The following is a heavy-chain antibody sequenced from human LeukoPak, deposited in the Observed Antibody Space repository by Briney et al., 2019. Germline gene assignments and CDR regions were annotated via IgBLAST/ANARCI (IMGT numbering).Heavy chain of an antibody. Sequence: GGSLRRSCAASGFTFSDYYMSWIRQAPGKGREWVSYISSGGRTIYYADSVKGRFTMSRDNAKNSLELQMNSLRAEDTAVYYCARPVVAATTPDTFDIWGQGTMVTVSS. V-gene: IGHV3-11*04. D-gene: IGHD2-15*01. CDR3: ARPVVAATTPDTFDI. CDR1: GFTFSDYY. CDR2: ISSGGRTI. J-gene: IGHJ3*02.